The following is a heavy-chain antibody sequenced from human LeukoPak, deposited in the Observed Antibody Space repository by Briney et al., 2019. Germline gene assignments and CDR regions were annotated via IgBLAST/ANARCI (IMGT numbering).Heavy chain of an antibody. Sequence: ASVKVSCKASGYTFNAYYMYWVRQAPGQGLEWMGWINPNSGGTNYAQKFQGRVTMTRDTSISTAYMELSRLRSDDTAVYYCGREGYCSGHTCPVEYWGQGTLVTVSS. D-gene: IGHD2-15*01. CDR3: GREGYCSGHTCPVEY. CDR1: GYTFNAYY. J-gene: IGHJ4*02. CDR2: INPNSGGT. V-gene: IGHV1-2*02.